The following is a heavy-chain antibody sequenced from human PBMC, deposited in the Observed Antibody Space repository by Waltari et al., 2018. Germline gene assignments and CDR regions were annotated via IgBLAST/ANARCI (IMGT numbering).Heavy chain of an antibody. CDR2: TNHSGST. CDR1: GGSFSGYY. Sequence: QVQLQQCSAGLSKPWETLSLTCAVYGGSFSGYYWPWSRQPHGKGLEWIGETNHSGSTSYIPSLKSRVTISVDTSKNQFSLKLSSVTAADTAVYYCARRYSSSWYRYFQHWGQGTLVTVSS. V-gene: IGHV4-34*01. D-gene: IGHD6-13*01. J-gene: IGHJ1*01. CDR3: ARRYSSSWYRYFQH.